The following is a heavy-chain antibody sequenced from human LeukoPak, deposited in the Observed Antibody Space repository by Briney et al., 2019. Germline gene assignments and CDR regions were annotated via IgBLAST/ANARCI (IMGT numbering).Heavy chain of an antibody. J-gene: IGHJ3*02. CDR1: GGSIRSYY. CDR2: IYYSGST. Sequence: SETLSLTCTVSGGSIRSYYWSWIRQPPGKGLEWIGYIYYSGSTNYNPSLKSRVTISVDTSKNEFSLRLSSVTAADTAVYYCARGLGYYYDSSDYTNAFDIWGQGTMVTVSS. V-gene: IGHV4-59*01. CDR3: ARGLGYYYDSSDYTNAFDI. D-gene: IGHD3-22*01.